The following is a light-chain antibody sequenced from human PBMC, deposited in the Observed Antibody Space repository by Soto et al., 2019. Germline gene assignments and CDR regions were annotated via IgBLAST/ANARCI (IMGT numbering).Light chain of an antibody. J-gene: IGKJ5*01. CDR3: QQSYSTPIT. CDR2: DAS. Sequence: IQMTQSPSTLSASLGVRVTITCRASQSISSWLAWYQQKPGKAPKLLIYDASGLESGVPSRFSGSGSGTDFTLTISSLQPEDFATYYCQQSYSTPITFGQGTRLEI. CDR1: QSISSW. V-gene: IGKV1-5*01.